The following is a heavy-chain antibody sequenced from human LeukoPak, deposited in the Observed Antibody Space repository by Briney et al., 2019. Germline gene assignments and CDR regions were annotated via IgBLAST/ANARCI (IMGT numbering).Heavy chain of an antibody. Sequence: SVKVSFKASGGTFISYAISWVRQAPGQGREWMGGIIPIFGTANYVQKFEGRLTITSDEPTRTDYMQRSSQTSTGTPVYLFPRDGGDGYNFGYYYMDVWGKGTTVTVSS. CDR1: GGTFISYA. CDR2: IIPIFGTA. CDR3: PRDGGDGYNFGYYYMDV. V-gene: IGHV1-69*13. D-gene: IGHD5-24*01. J-gene: IGHJ6*03.